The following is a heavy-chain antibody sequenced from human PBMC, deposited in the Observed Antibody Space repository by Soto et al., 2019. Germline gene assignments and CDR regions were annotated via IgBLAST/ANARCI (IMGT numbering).Heavy chain of an antibody. CDR1: GFTFSTYG. D-gene: IGHD6-13*01. V-gene: IGHV3-21*01. CDR3: ETDGADGSVMEV. CDR2: IRSGSEYI. Sequence: RCSCAASGFTFSTYGMNWVRQAPGKGLEWVSSIRSGSEYIYYADSLKGRLTISRDNARNSLYLQLNSLRAEETAVYCCETDGADGSVMEVWGQGTTVTVSS. J-gene: IGHJ6*02.